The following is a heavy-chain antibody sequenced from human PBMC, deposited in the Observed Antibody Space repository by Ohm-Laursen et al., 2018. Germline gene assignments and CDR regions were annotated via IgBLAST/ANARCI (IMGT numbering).Heavy chain of an antibody. Sequence: ASVKVSCNASGYTFTSYDINWVRQATGQGLEWMGWMNPNSGNTGYAQKFQGRVTMTRNTSISTAYMELSSLRSEDTAVYYCARWGGDIVVVPAATGLVGYYGMDVWGQGTTVTVSS. D-gene: IGHD2-2*01. J-gene: IGHJ6*02. CDR3: ARWGGDIVVVPAATGLVGYYGMDV. CDR1: GYTFTSYD. CDR2: MNPNSGNT. V-gene: IGHV1-8*01.